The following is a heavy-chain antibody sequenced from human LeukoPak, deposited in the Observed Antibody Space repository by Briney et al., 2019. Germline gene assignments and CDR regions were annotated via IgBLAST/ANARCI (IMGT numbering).Heavy chain of an antibody. CDR2: ISGSGGST. CDR3: ARGSSWHWDY. D-gene: IGHD6-13*01. V-gene: IGHV3-23*01. CDR1: GFTFSIYA. J-gene: IGHJ4*02. Sequence: GGSLRLSCAASGFTFSIYAMSWVRQAPGKGLEWVSGISGSGGSTYYADSVKGRFTISRDNSKNTLYLQMNSLRAEDTAVYYCARGSSWHWDYWGQGTLVTVSS.